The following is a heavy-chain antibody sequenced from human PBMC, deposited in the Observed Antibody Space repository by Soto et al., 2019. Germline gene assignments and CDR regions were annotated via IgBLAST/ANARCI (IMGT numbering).Heavy chain of an antibody. J-gene: IGHJ4*02. CDR3: ARSLASYYDSSGYFGY. CDR2: IIPIFGTA. D-gene: IGHD3-22*01. CDR1: GGTFSSYA. V-gene: IGHV1-69*13. Sequence: SVKVSCKASGGTFSSYAISWVRQAPGQGLEWMGGIIPIFGTANYAQKFQGRVTITADESTSTAYMELSSLRSEDTAVYYCARSLASYYDSSGYFGYWGQGTLVTVSS.